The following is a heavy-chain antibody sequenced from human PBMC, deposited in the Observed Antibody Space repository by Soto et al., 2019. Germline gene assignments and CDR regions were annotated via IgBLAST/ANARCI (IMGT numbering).Heavy chain of an antibody. CDR2: ISSSSSYI. CDR3: ARDPNGRQQCYGMDV. CDR1: GFTFSSYS. V-gene: IGHV3-21*01. Sequence: PGGSLRLSCAASGFTFSSYSMNWVRQAPGKGLEWVSSISSSSSYIYYADSVKGRFTISRDNAKNSLYLQMNSLRAEDTAVYYCARDPNGRQQCYGMDVWGQGTTVTAP. D-gene: IGHD6-13*01. J-gene: IGHJ6*02.